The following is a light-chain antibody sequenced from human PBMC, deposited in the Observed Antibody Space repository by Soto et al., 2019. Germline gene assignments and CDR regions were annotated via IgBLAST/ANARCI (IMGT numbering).Light chain of an antibody. CDR2: GAS. J-gene: IGKJ1*01. CDR1: QSVSSN. V-gene: IGKV3-15*01. CDR3: QHYNNWPPLT. Sequence: EIVMTQSPATLSVSPGERATLSCRASQSVSSNLACYQQKPGQAPRLLIYGASTRATGIPARFSGSGSGTEFTLTISSLLSEDFSVYYCQHYNNWPPLTFGQGTKVEI.